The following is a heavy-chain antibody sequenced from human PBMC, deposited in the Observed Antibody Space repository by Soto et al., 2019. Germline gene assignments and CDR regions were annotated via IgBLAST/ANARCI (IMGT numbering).Heavy chain of an antibody. V-gene: IGHV1-18*01. D-gene: IGHD3-3*01. CDR1: GYTFTSYG. Sequence: ASVKVSCKASGYTFTSYGISWVRHAPGQGLEWMGWISAYNGNTNYAQKLQGRVTMTTDTSTSTAYMELRSLRSDDTAVYYCARDLPTQLNPTYRFLEWLVGNDYWGQGTLVTVSS. J-gene: IGHJ4*02. CDR3: ARDLPTQLNPTYRFLEWLVGNDY. CDR2: ISAYNGNT.